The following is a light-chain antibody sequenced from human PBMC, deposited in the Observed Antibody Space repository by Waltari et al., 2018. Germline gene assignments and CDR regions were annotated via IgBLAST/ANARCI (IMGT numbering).Light chain of an antibody. V-gene: IGLV3-21*02. J-gene: IGLJ2*01. CDR3: QVWDNGSDPLPV. CDR2: DYR. Sequence: SYILTQVPSVSVAPGQTARISCGGTNIGTKSVNWYQRKPGQAPVLVVYDYRDRPPGIPERFSGSNSGNTATLIISRAEAGDEADYYCQVWDNGSDPLPVFGGGTTLTVL. CDR1: NIGTKS.